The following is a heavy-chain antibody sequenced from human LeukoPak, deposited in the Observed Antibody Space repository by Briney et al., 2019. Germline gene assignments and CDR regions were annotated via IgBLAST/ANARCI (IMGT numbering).Heavy chain of an antibody. CDR3: ATGGWLVENGY. V-gene: IGHV3-23*01. Sequence: GGSLRLSCAAFGFTFSSYAMSWVRQAPGKGLEWVSAISGSGGSTYYADSVKGRFTISRDNSKNTLYLQMNSLRAEDTAVYYCATGGWLVENGYWGQGTLVTVSS. CDR1: GFTFSSYA. J-gene: IGHJ4*02. D-gene: IGHD6-19*01. CDR2: ISGSGGST.